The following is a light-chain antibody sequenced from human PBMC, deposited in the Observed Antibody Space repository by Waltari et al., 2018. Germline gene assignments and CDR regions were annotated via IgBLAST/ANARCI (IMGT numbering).Light chain of an antibody. V-gene: IGKV1-39*01. CDR2: GAS. CDR1: QNIATY. Sequence: QMTQSPSSLSASVGHRDTITCRAGQNIATYLNWYQHKPGTAPRLLIYGASSLQSGVPSSFSAGGSGKEFTLTISSLEPDDFATYYCQQNYSTLWTFGQVTKVEIK. J-gene: IGKJ1*01. CDR3: QQNYSTLWT.